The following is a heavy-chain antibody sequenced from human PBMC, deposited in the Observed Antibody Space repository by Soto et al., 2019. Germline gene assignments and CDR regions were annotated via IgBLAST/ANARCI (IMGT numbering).Heavy chain of an antibody. J-gene: IGHJ4*02. CDR3: ARGSRYFDWLPCY. CDR2: IHSSGSI. CDR1: GGSIRSYY. D-gene: IGHD3-9*01. V-gene: IGHV4-4*07. Sequence: SETLSLTCSVSGGSIRSYYWSWIRQPAGKGLEWIGRIHSSGSINYNPSLKSRVTLSVDTSKNQFSLNLTLVTAADTAVYYCARGSRYFDWLPCYWGQGILVTVSS.